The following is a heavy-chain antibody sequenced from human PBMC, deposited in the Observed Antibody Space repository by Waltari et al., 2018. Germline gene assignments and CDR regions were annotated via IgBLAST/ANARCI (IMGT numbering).Heavy chain of an antibody. CDR1: GGSFSGYY. Sequence: QVQLQQWGAGLLKPSETLSLTCAVYGGSFSGYYWSWIRPPPGKGLEWIGEINHSGSTNYNPSLKSRVTISVDTSKNQFSLKLSSVIAADTAVYYCARGSGGGNANWFDPWGQGTLVTVSS. J-gene: IGHJ5*02. V-gene: IGHV4-34*01. CDR3: ARGSGGGNANWFDP. D-gene: IGHD2-15*01. CDR2: INHSGST.